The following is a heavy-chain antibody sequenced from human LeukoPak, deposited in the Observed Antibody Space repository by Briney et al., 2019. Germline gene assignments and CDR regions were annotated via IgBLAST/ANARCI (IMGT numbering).Heavy chain of an antibody. V-gene: IGHV4-59*01. Sequence: SETLSLTCTVSGSSISNYYWSLIRQPPGKGLEWIGYIYYSGSANHNPSLKSRATISVDTSKNQFSLKLSSVTAADTAVYYCARVTATTGIRYFDYWGQGTLVTVSS. CDR2: IYYSGSA. J-gene: IGHJ4*02. CDR3: ARVTATTGIRYFDY. CDR1: GSSISNYY. D-gene: IGHD6-13*01.